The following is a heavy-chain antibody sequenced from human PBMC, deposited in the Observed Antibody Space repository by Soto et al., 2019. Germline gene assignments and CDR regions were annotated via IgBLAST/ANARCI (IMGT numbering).Heavy chain of an antibody. CDR3: ARGPVSNYYGLGSFLSPGHFDT. CDR2: IIPIFGTA. V-gene: IGHV1-69*13. D-gene: IGHD3-10*01. J-gene: IGHJ2*01. CDR1: GGTFSSYA. Sequence: SVKVYCKASGGTFSSYAISWVRQAPGQGLEWMGGIIPIFGTANYAQKFQGRVTITADESTSTAYMELSSLRSEDTALYYCARGPVSNYYGLGSFLSPGHFDTWG.